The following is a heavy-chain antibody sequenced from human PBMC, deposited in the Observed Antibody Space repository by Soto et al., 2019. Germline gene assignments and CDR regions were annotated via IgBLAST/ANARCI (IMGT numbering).Heavy chain of an antibody. D-gene: IGHD2-21*01. Sequence: QVQLQESGPGLVKPSQTLSLTCTVSGGSISSGGYYWSWIRQHPGKGLEWIGYIYYSGSPYYNPSLKSRVTISVYTSKSQFSLKLSSVTAADTAVYYCARDLANWGGLWGWFDPWGQGTLVTVSS. V-gene: IGHV4-31*03. J-gene: IGHJ5*02. CDR1: GGSISSGGYY. CDR2: IYYSGSP. CDR3: ARDLANWGGLWGWFDP.